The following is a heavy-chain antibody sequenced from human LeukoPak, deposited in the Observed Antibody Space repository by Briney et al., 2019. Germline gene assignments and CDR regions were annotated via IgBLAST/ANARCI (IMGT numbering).Heavy chain of an antibody. V-gene: IGHV3-7*03. CDR1: GFTFSSYA. Sequence: GGSLRLSCAASGFTFSSYAMSWVRQAPGKGLEWVATIKPDGNDKFLVDSVKGRFTISRDNAKTSLFLQMNSLRAEDTAMYYCTTSDCEYWGQGALVTVSS. CDR3: TTSDCEY. CDR2: IKPDGNDK. J-gene: IGHJ4*02.